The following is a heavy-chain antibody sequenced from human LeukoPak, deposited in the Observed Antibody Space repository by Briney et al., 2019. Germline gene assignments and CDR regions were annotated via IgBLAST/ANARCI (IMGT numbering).Heavy chain of an antibody. J-gene: IGHJ4*02. CDR3: AWRGDLDY. Sequence: GRCLRPSYAASGFTFADYAMHWVRQAPGKGLEWVSLISGDGGSTYYADSVKGRFTISRDNSKNSLYLQMNRLRTEDTALYYCAWRGDLDYWGQGTLVTVSS. CDR1: GFTFADYA. V-gene: IGHV3-43*02. CDR2: ISGDGGST. D-gene: IGHD2-21*02.